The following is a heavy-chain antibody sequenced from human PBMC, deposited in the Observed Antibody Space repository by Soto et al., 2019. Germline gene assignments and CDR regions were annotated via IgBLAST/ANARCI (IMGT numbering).Heavy chain of an antibody. V-gene: IGHV3-21*01. CDR2: ISSSSSYI. Sequence: GGSLGLSCAASGFTFSSYSMNWVRQAPGKGLEWVSSISSSSSYIYYADSVKGRFTISRDNAKNSLYLQMNSLRAEDTAVYYSARGLADIVATMTAEYNWFDPWGQGTLVTVSS. CDR3: ARGLADIVATMTAEYNWFDP. CDR1: GFTFSSYS. D-gene: IGHD5-12*01. J-gene: IGHJ5*02.